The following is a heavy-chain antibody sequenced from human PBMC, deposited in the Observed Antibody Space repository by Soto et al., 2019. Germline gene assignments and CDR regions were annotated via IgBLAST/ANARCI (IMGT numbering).Heavy chain of an antibody. CDR3: ARGPYYDLIWNYYYMDV. CDR1: GGSVSSYY. D-gene: IGHD3-16*01. J-gene: IGHJ6*03. V-gene: IGHV4-59*08. CDR2: IYYSGST. Sequence: SETLSLTCTVSGGSVSSYYWGWIRQSPGKALEWIGYIYYSGSTKYNPSLKSRVTMSVDTSNNQLSLRVSSVTAADTAVYYCARGPYYDLIWNYYYMDVWGKGTTVTVSS.